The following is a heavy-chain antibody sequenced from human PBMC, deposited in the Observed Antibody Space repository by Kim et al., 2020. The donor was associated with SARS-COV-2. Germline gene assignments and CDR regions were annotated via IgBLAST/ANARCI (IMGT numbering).Heavy chain of an antibody. D-gene: IGHD5-12*01. CDR3: ARHEGYSGYDLPDYGMDV. V-gene: IGHV5-10-1*01. CDR1: GYSFTSYW. CDR2: IDPSDSYT. J-gene: IGHJ6*02. Sequence: GESLKISCKGSGYSFTSYWISWVRQMPGKGLEWMGRIDPSDSYTNYSPSFQGHVTISADKSISTAYLQWSSLKASDTAMYYCARHEGYSGYDLPDYGMDVWGQGTTVTVSS.